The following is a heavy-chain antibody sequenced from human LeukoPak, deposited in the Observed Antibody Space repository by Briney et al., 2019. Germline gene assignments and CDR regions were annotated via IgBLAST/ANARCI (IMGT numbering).Heavy chain of an antibody. V-gene: IGHV1-8*01. D-gene: IGHD6-13*01. CDR3: ARGRSGLAAAGTYDY. CDR2: INPNSGRT. J-gene: IGHJ4*02. CDR1: GYTFTSSD. Sequence: ASVKVSCKTSGYTFTSSDINWVRQAAGQGREWMGWINPNSGRTVYAQKFQGRGTMTADTSIRTAYMELRSVRFDDTPVYYCARGRSGLAAAGTYDYWGQGTLITVSS.